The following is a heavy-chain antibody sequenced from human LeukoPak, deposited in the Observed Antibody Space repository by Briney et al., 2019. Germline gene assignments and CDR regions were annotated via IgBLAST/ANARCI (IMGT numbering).Heavy chain of an antibody. J-gene: IGHJ4*02. CDR1: GGSISSYY. Sequence: SETLSLTCTVSGGSISSYYWSWIRQPPGKGLEWIGYIYYSGSTNYNPSLKSRVTISVNTSKNQFSLKLSSVTAADTAVYYCARFGRYYYGSGYYFDCWGQGTLVTVSS. V-gene: IGHV4-59*01. D-gene: IGHD3-10*01. CDR2: IYYSGST. CDR3: ARFGRYYYGSGYYFDC.